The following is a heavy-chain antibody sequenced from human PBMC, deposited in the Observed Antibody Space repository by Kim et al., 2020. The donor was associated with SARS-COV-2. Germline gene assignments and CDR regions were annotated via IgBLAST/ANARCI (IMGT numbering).Heavy chain of an antibody. Sequence: SETLSLTCSLSGDSINNGGYYWSWIRQHPGKGLEWIGYIYYSGSTYYNPSLKNRVTISLDTSRNQFSLNLTSVTAADTAVYYCARRASSGLYSYFDPWGQGTLVTVSS. CDR2: IYYSGST. CDR1: GDSINNGGYY. D-gene: IGHD5-18*01. V-gene: IGHV4-31*03. CDR3: ARRASSGLYSYFDP. J-gene: IGHJ5*02.